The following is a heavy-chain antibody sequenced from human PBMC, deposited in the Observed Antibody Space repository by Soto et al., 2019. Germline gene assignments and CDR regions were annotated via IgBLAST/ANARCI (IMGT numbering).Heavy chain of an antibody. D-gene: IGHD6-19*01. CDR3: ARGGSGWYGGWFDP. CDR1: RGSISSYY. Sequence: SETLSLTCSVSRGSISSYYWSWVRQPPGKGLEWIGFIHRTGSTKYNPSLESRVTISVDTSKNQFSLKLSSVTAADTAVYYCARGGSGWYGGWFDPWGQGTLVTVSS. J-gene: IGHJ5*02. V-gene: IGHV4-59*01. CDR2: IHRTGST.